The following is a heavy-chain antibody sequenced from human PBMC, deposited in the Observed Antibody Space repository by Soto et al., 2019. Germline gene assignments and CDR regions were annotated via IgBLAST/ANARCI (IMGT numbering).Heavy chain of an antibody. V-gene: IGHV1-3*01. CDR1: GYTFTSYA. J-gene: IGHJ5*02. D-gene: IGHD6-13*01. CDR3: ARSPFSLPKGRFDP. CDR2: INAGNGKT. Sequence: GASVKVSCKASGYTFTSYAMQWVRQAPGQRLEWMGWINAGNGKTKYSQNFQGRVTFTRDISASTAYLDLSSLRSEDTVVYYCARSPFSLPKGRFDPWGQGTLVTVSS.